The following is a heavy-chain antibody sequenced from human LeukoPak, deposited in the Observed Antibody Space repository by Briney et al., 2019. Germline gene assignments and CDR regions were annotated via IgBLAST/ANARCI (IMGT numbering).Heavy chain of an antibody. V-gene: IGHV3-11*01. Sequence: GGSLRLSCAASGFTFSDYYMSWIRQAPGEGLEWVSYISSSGSTIYYADSVKGRFTISRDNAKNSLYLQMNSLRAEDTAVYYCARECSGGSCYPDYWGQGTLVTVSS. D-gene: IGHD2-15*01. CDR2: ISSSGSTI. CDR1: GFTFSDYY. CDR3: ARECSGGSCYPDY. J-gene: IGHJ4*02.